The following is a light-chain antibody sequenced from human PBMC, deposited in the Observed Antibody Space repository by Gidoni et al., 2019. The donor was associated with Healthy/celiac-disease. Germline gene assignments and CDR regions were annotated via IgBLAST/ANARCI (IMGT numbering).Light chain of an antibody. CDR3: NSRDSSGNHWV. CDR1: SLRSYY. J-gene: IGLJ3*02. CDR2: GKN. V-gene: IGLV3-19*01. Sequence: SSELTQDPAVSVALGQTDRITCQGDSLRSYYASWYQQKTGQAPVLVIYGKNNRPSGIPDRFSGSSSGNTASLTSTGAQAEDEADYYCNSRDSSGNHWVFGGGTKLTVL.